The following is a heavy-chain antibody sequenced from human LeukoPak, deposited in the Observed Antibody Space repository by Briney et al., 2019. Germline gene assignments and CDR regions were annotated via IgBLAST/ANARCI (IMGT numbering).Heavy chain of an antibody. CDR1: GLTFSGFW. J-gene: IGHJ6*03. CDR2: INEHGSEN. CDR3: ARDRGILKYYYYMDV. D-gene: IGHD1-14*01. Sequence: SGGSLRLSCAASGLTFSGFWMTWVRQAPGRGLQWVANINEHGSENHYVDSVKGRFTISRDNAKNSLYLQMNSLRAEDTAVYYCARDRGILKYYYYMDVWGKGTTVTISS. V-gene: IGHV3-7*01.